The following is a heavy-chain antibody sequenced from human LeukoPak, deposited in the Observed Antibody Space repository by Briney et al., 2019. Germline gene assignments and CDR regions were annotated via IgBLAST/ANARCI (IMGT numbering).Heavy chain of an antibody. D-gene: IGHD3-10*01. V-gene: IGHV1-2*02. CDR2: INPNSGGT. CDR1: GYTFTGYY. CDR3: ARERLLWFGVNDAFDI. Sequence: EASVKVSCKASGYTFTGYYMHWVRQAPGQGLEWMGWINPNSGGTNYAQKFQGRVTMTRDTSTSTAYMELSRLRSDDTAVYYCARERLLWFGVNDAFDIWGQGTMVTVSS. J-gene: IGHJ3*02.